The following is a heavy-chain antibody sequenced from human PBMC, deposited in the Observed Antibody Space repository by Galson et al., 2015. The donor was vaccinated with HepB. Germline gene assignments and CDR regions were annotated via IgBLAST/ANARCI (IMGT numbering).Heavy chain of an antibody. CDR1: GGTFSSYA. J-gene: IGHJ4*02. Sequence: SVKVSCKASGGTFSSYAISWVRQAPGQGLEWMGRIIPILGIANYAQKFQGRVTITADKSTSTAYMELSSLRSEDTAVYYCARFYLHTMVRGASQDYWGQGTLVTVSS. CDR2: IIPILGIA. CDR3: ARFYLHTMVRGASQDY. D-gene: IGHD3-10*01. V-gene: IGHV1-69*04.